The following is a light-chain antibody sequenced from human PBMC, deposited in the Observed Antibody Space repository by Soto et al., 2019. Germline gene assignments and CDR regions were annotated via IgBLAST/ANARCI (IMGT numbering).Light chain of an antibody. CDR3: QQYNNWPFT. V-gene: IGKV3D-15*01. Sequence: EIVMTQYPATLSVSPGERATLSCRASQSVSSNLDWYQQKPGQAPRLLIYGASTRATGIPARFSGSGSGTEFTLTISSLQSEDFAVYYCQQYNNWPFTFGPGTKVDIK. CDR1: QSVSSN. CDR2: GAS. J-gene: IGKJ3*01.